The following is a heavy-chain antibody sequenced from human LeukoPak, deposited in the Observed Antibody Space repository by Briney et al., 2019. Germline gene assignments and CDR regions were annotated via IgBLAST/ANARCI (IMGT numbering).Heavy chain of an antibody. Sequence: SVKVSCKASGGTFSSYAISWVRQAPGQGLEWMGGIIPIFGTANYAQKFQGRVTITTDESTSTAYMELSSLRSEDTAVYYCARDFNGFGEFDYWGQGTLVTVSS. CDR3: ARDFNGFGEFDY. CDR1: GGTFSSYA. D-gene: IGHD3-10*01. V-gene: IGHV1-69*05. J-gene: IGHJ4*02. CDR2: IIPIFGTA.